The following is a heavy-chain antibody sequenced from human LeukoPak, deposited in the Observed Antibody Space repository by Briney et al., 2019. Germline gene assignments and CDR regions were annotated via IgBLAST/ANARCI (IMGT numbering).Heavy chain of an antibody. V-gene: IGHV3-7*03. Sequence: GGSLRLSCAASGFTFSSYWMSWVRQPPGKGLEWVPNIKQDGSEKYYVDSVKGRFTISRDNAKNSLYLQMNSLKTEDTAVYYCTRQFSRWAPYYYYMDVWGKGTTVTVSS. J-gene: IGHJ6*03. CDR1: GFTFSSYW. D-gene: IGHD4-23*01. CDR2: IKQDGSEK. CDR3: TRQFSRWAPYYYYMDV.